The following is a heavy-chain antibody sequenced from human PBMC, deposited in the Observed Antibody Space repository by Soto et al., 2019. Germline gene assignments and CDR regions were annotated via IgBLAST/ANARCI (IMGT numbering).Heavy chain of an antibody. CDR2: IYTSGST. V-gene: IGHV4-4*07. J-gene: IGHJ4*02. D-gene: IGHD2-2*01. Sequence: QVQLQESGPGLVKPSETLSLTCTVSGGSISSYYWSWIRQPAGKGLEWIGRIYTSGSTNYNPSLKRPATMSVDTSKNQYSLKPSSVTAADTGVYYCARDYCRSTSCYRPHFDYWGQGTLVTVSS. CDR3: ARDYCRSTSCYRPHFDY. CDR1: GGSISSYY.